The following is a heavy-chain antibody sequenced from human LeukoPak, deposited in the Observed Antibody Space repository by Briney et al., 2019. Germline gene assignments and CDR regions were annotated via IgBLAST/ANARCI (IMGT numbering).Heavy chain of an antibody. V-gene: IGHV3-48*03. Sequence: GGSLRLSCVASGFTFSSYEMNWVRQAPGKGLEWVSYISSSGSTIYYADSVKGRFTISRDNSKNTLFLQMNSLRTEDTAVYYCAKNSLSSRLRYFDYWGQGTLVTVSS. CDR2: ISSSGSTI. D-gene: IGHD4-17*01. CDR1: GFTFSSYE. CDR3: AKNSLSSRLRYFDY. J-gene: IGHJ4*02.